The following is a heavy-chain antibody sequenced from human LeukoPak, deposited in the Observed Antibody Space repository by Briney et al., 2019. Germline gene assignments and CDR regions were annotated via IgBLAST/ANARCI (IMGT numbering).Heavy chain of an antibody. Sequence: GGSLRLSCAASGFTFSSYSMNWVRQAPGKGLEWVSYISSSSSPIYYADSVKGRFTISRDNTKNSVYLQMNSLRAEDTAVYYCAREPPSYGSGSYDYWGQGTLVTVSS. CDR2: ISSSSSPI. V-gene: IGHV3-48*04. CDR1: GFTFSSYS. J-gene: IGHJ4*02. CDR3: AREPPSYGSGSYDY. D-gene: IGHD3-10*01.